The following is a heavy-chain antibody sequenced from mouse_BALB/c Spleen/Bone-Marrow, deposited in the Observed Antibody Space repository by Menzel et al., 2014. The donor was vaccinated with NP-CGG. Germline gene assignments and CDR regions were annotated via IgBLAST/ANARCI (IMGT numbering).Heavy chain of an antibody. D-gene: IGHD2-1*01. CDR2: IFPGSGNT. Sequence: QVQLQQSGPELVKPGASVKTSCKASGYSFTSYYIHWVKQRPGQGLEWIGWIFPGSGNTKYNEKFKGKATLTADTSSSTAYTQLSSLTSEDSAVYFCARSGYVGNYPYFDYWGQGTTLTVSS. CDR3: ARSGYVGNYPYFDY. V-gene: IGHV1-66*01. J-gene: IGHJ2*01. CDR1: GYSFTSYY.